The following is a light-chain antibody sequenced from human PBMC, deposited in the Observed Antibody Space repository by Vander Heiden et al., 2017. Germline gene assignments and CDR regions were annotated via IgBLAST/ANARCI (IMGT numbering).Light chain of an antibody. CDR3: YSAADNNLV. Sequence: SYELTQPSSVSVSPGQTARITCSGDVLAKKYARWFQQKPGQAPVLVIYKDSERPAGIPERFSGSSSGTTVTLTISGAQVEDEADYYCYSAADNNLVCGGGTKLTGL. CDR1: VLAKKY. CDR2: KDS. J-gene: IGLJ2*01. V-gene: IGLV3-27*01.